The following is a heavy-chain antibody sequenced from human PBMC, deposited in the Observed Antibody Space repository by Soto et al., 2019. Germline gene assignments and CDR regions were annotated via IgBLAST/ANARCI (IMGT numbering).Heavy chain of an antibody. J-gene: IGHJ6*02. CDR2: FDPEDGET. V-gene: IGHV1-24*01. CDR3: ATQGVGLRYFDWLRYDYYRMDV. D-gene: IGHD3-9*01. CDR1: GYTLTELS. Sequence: ASVKVSCKVSGYTLTELSMHWVRQAPGKGLEWMGGFDPEDGETIYAQKFQGRVTMTEDTSTDTAYMELSSLRSEDTAVYYCATQGVGLRYFDWLRYDYYRMDVWGQGTTVTVSS.